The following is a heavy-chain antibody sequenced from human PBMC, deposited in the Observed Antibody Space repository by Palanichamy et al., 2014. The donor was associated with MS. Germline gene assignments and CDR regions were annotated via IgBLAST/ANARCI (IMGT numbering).Heavy chain of an antibody. D-gene: IGHD1-14*01. Sequence: EVQLVQSGADVKKPGESLRISCQGSGFTFTSFWINWVRQTPGGGLEWMGRIDPRDSYTQYSPSFEGHISLSVDNSISTAYLQWSSLKASDTAIYYCARIPSEPGPFDYWGQGTQVIVSS. CDR2: IDPRDSYT. J-gene: IGHJ4*02. V-gene: IGHV5-10-1*03. CDR3: ARIPSEPGPFDY. CDR1: GFTFTSFW.